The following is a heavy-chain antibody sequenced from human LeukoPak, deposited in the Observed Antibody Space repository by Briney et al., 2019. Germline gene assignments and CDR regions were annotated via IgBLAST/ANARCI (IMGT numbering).Heavy chain of an antibody. CDR1: GFTFSSYA. V-gene: IGHV3-64*01. CDR2: ISSNGGST. CDR3: ARSNTVDY. J-gene: IGHJ4*02. D-gene: IGHD5-18*01. Sequence: GGSLRLSCAASGFTFSSYAMHWVRQAPGKGLEYVSAISSNGGSTYYANSVKGRFTISRDNPKNTLYLQMGSLRAEDMAVYYCARSNTVDYWGQGTLVTVSS.